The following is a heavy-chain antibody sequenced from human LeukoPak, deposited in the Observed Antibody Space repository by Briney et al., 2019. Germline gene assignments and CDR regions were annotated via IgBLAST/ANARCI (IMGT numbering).Heavy chain of an antibody. CDR2: INAGKGNT. CDR3: ARDPIGSRWPYYFDY. CDR1: GYTFTTYA. Sequence: ASVKVSCKASGYTFTTYAMHWVRQAPGQRLEWMGWINAGKGNTKYSQKFQARVTITRDTSASTAYMELSSLRSEDTAVYYCARDPIGSRWPYYFDYWGQGTLVTVSS. J-gene: IGHJ4*02. D-gene: IGHD6-13*01. V-gene: IGHV1-3*01.